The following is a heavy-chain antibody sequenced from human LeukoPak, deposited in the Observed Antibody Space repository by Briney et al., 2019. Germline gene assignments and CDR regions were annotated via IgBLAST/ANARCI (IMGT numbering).Heavy chain of an antibody. CDR3: ARSVSWGLLVRDDAFDI. Sequence: PSETLSLTCTVSGGSISSYHWIWIRQPPGKGLEWIGYIHYSGSTNYNPSLKSRVTTSVDTSKKQLSLKLRSVTAADTAVYYCARSVSWGLLVRDDAFDIWGQGTMVTVSS. V-gene: IGHV4-59*08. J-gene: IGHJ3*02. CDR2: IHYSGST. CDR1: GGSISSYH. D-gene: IGHD2-21*01.